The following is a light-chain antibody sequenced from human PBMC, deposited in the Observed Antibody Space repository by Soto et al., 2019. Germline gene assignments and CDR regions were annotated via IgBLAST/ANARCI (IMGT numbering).Light chain of an antibody. CDR2: GAS. CDR3: QQYDNSPIT. Sequence: EIVMTQAPAPLSVFPGEKDTLSWRGSQSVSSIYLAWYQQKPGQAPRLLIYGASSRATGIPDRFSGTGSETDFTLTISRLEPEDFAVYYCQQYDNSPITFGQGTRLEIK. V-gene: IGKV3-20*01. J-gene: IGKJ5*01. CDR1: QSVSSIY.